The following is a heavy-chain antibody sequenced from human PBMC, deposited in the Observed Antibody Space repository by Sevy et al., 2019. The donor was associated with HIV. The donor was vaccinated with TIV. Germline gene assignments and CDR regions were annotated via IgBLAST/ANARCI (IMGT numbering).Heavy chain of an antibody. D-gene: IGHD3-22*01. V-gene: IGHV1-24*01. CDR3: ATSPKTYYYDSSGYYYDY. J-gene: IGHJ4*02. CDR2: FDPEDGET. CDR1: GYTLTELS. Sequence: ASVKVPCKVSGYTLTELSMHWVRQAPGKGLEWMGGFDPEDGETIYAQKFQGRVTMTEDTSTDTAYMELSSLRSEDTAVYYCATSPKTYYYDSSGYYYDYWGQGTLVTVSS.